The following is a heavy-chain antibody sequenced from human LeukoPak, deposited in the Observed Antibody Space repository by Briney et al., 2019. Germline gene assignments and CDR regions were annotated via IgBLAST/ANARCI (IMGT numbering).Heavy chain of an antibody. CDR2: ISYDGSNK. J-gene: IGHJ3*02. CDR1: GFTFSSYG. D-gene: IGHD3-10*01. Sequence: PGRSLRLSCAASGFTFSSYGMHWVRQAPGKGLEWVAVISYDGSNKYYADSVKGRFTISRDNSKNTLYLQMNSLRAEDTAVYYCAKDFRLLWFGEGWDVFDIWGQGTMVTVSS. V-gene: IGHV3-30*18. CDR3: AKDFRLLWFGEGWDVFDI.